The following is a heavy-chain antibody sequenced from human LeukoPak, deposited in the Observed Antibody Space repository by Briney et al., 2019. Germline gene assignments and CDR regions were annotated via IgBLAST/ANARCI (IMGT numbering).Heavy chain of an antibody. Sequence: PGRSLRLSCAASGFTYSNYPMHGVRQAPGKGLEWVAVISYDGSNKYYADSVKGRFTISRDNSKNTLYLQVNRLRAEDTAVYYCARDNYGSDYWGQGTLVTVSS. V-gene: IGHV3-30-3*01. CDR3: ARDNYGSDY. D-gene: IGHD3-10*01. J-gene: IGHJ4*02. CDR2: ISYDGSNK. CDR1: GFTYSNYP.